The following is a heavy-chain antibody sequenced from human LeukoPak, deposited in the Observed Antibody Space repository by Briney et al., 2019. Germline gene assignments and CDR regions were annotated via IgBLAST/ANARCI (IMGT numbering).Heavy chain of an antibody. CDR2: FDPEDGET. V-gene: IGHV1-24*01. Sequence: ASVKVSCKCSGYTLTELPMHGVRQPPGKGLEWMGGFDPEDGETIYAQKFQGRVTMTEDTSTDTAYMELSSLRSEDTAVYYCGTVGWELASRHCDYWGQGPVVSVSS. CDR3: GTVGWELASRHCDY. D-gene: IGHD1-26*01. CDR1: GYTLTELP. J-gene: IGHJ4*02.